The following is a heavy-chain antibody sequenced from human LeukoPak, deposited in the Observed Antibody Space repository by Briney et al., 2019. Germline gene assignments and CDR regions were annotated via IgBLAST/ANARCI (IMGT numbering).Heavy chain of an antibody. Sequence: GGSLRLSCTASEFTFSNFWMTWVRQAPGKGLEWVASIEKDGSDKYYVDSVTGQFTISRDNAKTLLYLQMNSLRADDTAFYYCARLSGFTETSHFDSWGQGALVTVSS. D-gene: IGHD6-25*01. CDR3: ARLSGFTETSHFDS. CDR1: EFTFSNFW. V-gene: IGHV3-7*01. J-gene: IGHJ4*02. CDR2: IEKDGSDK.